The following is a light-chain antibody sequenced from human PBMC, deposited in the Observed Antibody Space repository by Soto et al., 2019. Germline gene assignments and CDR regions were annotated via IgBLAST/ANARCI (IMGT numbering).Light chain of an antibody. CDR1: QNINTW. Sequence: DIQLTQSPSALSASVRDRVTITCRPSQNINTWLAWYQQKPGKAPKLLIYKASSLESGVPSRFSGSGSGTEFTLTISSLQPDDVATYYCQQYNSYWTFGQGTKVDIK. CDR2: KAS. V-gene: IGKV1-5*03. J-gene: IGKJ1*01. CDR3: QQYNSYWT.